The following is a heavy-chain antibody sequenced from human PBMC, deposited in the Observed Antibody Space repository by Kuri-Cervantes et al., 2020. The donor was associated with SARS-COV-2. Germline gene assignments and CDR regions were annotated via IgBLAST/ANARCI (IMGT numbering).Heavy chain of an antibody. V-gene: IGHV3-48*01. J-gene: IGHJ3*02. CDR1: GFTFDDYA. Sequence: GESLKISCAASGFTFDDYAMNWVRQAPGKGLEWVSYISSSGSTIYYADSVKGRFTISRDNSKNTLYLQMNSLRAEDTAVYYCARSMTSYYYYDSSGYYFDIWGQGTMVTVSS. D-gene: IGHD3-22*01. CDR3: ARSMTSYYYYDSSGYYFDI. CDR2: ISSSGSTI.